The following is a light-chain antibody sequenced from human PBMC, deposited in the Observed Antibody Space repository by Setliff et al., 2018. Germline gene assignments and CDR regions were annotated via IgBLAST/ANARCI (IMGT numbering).Light chain of an antibody. Sequence: QSVLTQPASVSGSPGQSITISCTGTSSDIGGYNYVSWYQQHPDKAPKFMIYEVSNRPSGVSNRFSGSKSGNTASLTISGLQAEDEADYYCSSYTSSGTDVFGSGTKVTVL. CDR1: SSDIGGYNY. V-gene: IGLV2-14*01. J-gene: IGLJ1*01. CDR2: EVS. CDR3: SSYTSSGTDV.